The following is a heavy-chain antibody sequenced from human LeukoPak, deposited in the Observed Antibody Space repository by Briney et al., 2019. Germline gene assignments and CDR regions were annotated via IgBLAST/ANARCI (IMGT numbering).Heavy chain of an antibody. J-gene: IGHJ4*02. CDR2: IIPIFGTA. CDR1: GGTFSSYA. V-gene: IGHV1-69*13. D-gene: IGHD3-22*01. Sequence: GASVKVSCKASGGTFSSYAISWVRQATGQGLEWMGGIIPIFGTANYAQKFQGRVTITADESTSTAYMELSSLRSEDTAVYYCARGYSSGYPFDYWGQGTLVTVSS. CDR3: ARGYSSGYPFDY.